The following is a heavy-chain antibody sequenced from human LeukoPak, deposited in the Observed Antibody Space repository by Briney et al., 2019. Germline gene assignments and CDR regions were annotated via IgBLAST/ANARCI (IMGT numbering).Heavy chain of an antibody. CDR3: ARDRDYDFWSGPIL. Sequence: SETLSLTCTVSGGSISSYYWSWIRQPPGKGLEWIGYIYYSGSTNYNPSLKSRVTISVDTSKNQFSLKLSFVTAADTAVYYCARDRDYDFWSGPILWGQGTTVTVSS. D-gene: IGHD3-3*01. CDR1: GGSISSYY. V-gene: IGHV4-59*12. J-gene: IGHJ6*02. CDR2: IYYSGST.